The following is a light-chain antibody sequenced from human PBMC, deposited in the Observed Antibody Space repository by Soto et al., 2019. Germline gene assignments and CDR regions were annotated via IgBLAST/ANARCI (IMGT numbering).Light chain of an antibody. J-gene: IGKJ5*01. CDR3: QQRSNWPPIT. CDR1: QSVSSY. V-gene: IGKV3-11*01. Sequence: EIVLTQSPATLSLSPGERATLYCRASQSVSSYLAWYQQKPGQAPRLLIYDASNRATGIPARFSGSGSGTDFTLNISSLEPEDFAVYYCQQRSNWPPITFGQGTRREIK. CDR2: DAS.